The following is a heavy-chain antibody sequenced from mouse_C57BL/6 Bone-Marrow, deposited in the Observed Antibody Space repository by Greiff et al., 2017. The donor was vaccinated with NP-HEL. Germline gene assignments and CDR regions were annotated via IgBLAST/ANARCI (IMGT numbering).Heavy chain of an antibody. D-gene: IGHD2-5*01. CDR2: IHPNSGST. CDR3: ASYYSNFLFAY. V-gene: IGHV1-64*01. CDR1: GYTFTSYW. J-gene: IGHJ3*01. Sequence: QVQLQQPGAELVKPGASVKLSCKASGYTFTSYWMHWVKQRPGQGLEWIGMIHPNSGSTNYNEKFKSKATLTVDNSSSTAYMQLSSLTSEDSADYYCASYYSNFLFAYWGQGTLVTVSA.